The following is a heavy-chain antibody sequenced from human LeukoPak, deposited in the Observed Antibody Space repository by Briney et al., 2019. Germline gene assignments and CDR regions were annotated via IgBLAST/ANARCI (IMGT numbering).Heavy chain of an antibody. V-gene: IGHV3-7*01. CDR3: ARDAGYYYDSSGYLY. Sequence: GGSLRLPCAASGFTFSSYWMSWVRQAPGKGLEWVANIKQDGSEKYYVDSVKGRFTISRDNAKNSLYLQMNSLRAEDTAVYYCARDAGYYYDSSGYLYWGQGTLVTVSS. D-gene: IGHD3-22*01. J-gene: IGHJ4*02. CDR1: GFTFSSYW. CDR2: IKQDGSEK.